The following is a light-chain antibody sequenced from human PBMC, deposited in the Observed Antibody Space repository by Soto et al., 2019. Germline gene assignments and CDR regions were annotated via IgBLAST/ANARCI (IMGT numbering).Light chain of an antibody. CDR1: QSVSSN. CDR2: GAS. V-gene: IGKV3-15*01. Sequence: EIVMTQSPATLSVSPGERATLSCRASQSVSSNLAWYQQKPGQAPRLLIYGASTRATGIPARFSGSGSGTEFNLTISSLQSEDFAVYFCQQYNNWWTFGQGPEVEIK. J-gene: IGKJ1*01. CDR3: QQYNNWWT.